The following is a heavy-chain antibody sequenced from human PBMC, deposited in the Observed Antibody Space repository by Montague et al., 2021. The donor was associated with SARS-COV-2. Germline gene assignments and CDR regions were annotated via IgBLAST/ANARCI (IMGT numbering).Heavy chain of an antibody. D-gene: IGHD2-15*01. CDR3: ARAERGSCGDGNCYQYFFNY. Sequence: CAISGDSVSTNSGTWNWVRLSPSRGLEWLGSTYYRSEWYSEYSVSVKSRISINPDTSKNQFSLLLNSVTPGDTAVYYCARAERGSCGDGNCYQYFFNYWGQGTLVTVSS. V-gene: IGHV6-1*01. CDR2: TYYRSEWYS. CDR1: GDSVSTNSGT. J-gene: IGHJ4*02.